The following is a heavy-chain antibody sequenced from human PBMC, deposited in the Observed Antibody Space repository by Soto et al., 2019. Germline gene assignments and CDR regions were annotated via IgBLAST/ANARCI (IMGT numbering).Heavy chain of an antibody. D-gene: IGHD6-13*01. CDR2: IIPYYNTL. J-gene: IGHJ4*02. Sequence: QAQVVQSGAEVRKPGSSVKLSCKASEGTFNSYAIAWVRQGPGQGLEWMGGIIPYYNTLNYAQKFQDRVTTTADDSTNPVYMKLTSLRSDDTAVYFCGSGASRWYPYFFESWAQGTLVTVSS. CDR3: GSGASRWYPYFFES. V-gene: IGHV1-69*01. CDR1: EGTFNSYA.